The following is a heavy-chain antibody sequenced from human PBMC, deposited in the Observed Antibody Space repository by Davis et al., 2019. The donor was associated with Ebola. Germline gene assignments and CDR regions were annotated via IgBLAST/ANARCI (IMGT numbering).Heavy chain of an antibody. D-gene: IGHD2-15*01. CDR2: ISWNSGSI. V-gene: IGHV3-9*01. CDR3: ARVRYCSGGSCYSGYFDY. J-gene: IGHJ4*02. Sequence: GGSLRLSCAASGFTFDDYAMHWVRQAPGKGLEWVSGISWNSGSIGYADSVKGRFTISRDNAKNTLYLQMNSLRAEDTAVYYCARVRYCSGGSCYSGYFDYWGQGTLVTVSS. CDR1: GFTFDDYA.